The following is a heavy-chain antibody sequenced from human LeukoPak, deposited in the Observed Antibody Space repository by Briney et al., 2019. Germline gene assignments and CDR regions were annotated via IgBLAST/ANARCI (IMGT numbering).Heavy chain of an antibody. Sequence: GGSLRLSCAASGFTFSSYGMHWVRQAPGKGLEWVSFIRYDGSNEYYADSVRGRFTISRDNSKNTLYLQMNSLRAEDTAVYYCARVRDYGDYPLQGGWFDPWGQGTLVTVSS. D-gene: IGHD4-17*01. CDR1: GFTFSSYG. CDR2: IRYDGSNE. V-gene: IGHV3-30*02. CDR3: ARVRDYGDYPLQGGWFDP. J-gene: IGHJ5*02.